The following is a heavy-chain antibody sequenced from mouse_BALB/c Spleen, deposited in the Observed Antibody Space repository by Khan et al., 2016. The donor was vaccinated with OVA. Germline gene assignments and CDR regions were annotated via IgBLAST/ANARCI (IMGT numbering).Heavy chain of an antibody. Sequence: QVTLKESGPGILQPSQTLTLTCSFSGFSLSTSGMGVSWIRQPSGKGLEWLAHIYWDDDKRYNPSLKSRLTISKDTSRNQVFLKLASVDPADTATYDCARRARGRWYFDVWGAGTTVTVSS. CDR3: ARRARGRWYFDV. D-gene: IGHD3-1*01. CDR2: IYWDDDK. J-gene: IGHJ1*01. CDR1: GFSLSTSGMG. V-gene: IGHV8-12*01.